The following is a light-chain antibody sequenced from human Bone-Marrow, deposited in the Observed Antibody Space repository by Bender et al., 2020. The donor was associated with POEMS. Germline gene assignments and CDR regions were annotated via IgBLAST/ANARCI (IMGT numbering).Light chain of an antibody. J-gene: IGLJ3*02. CDR2: SSH. CDR3: CSYASARM. CDR1: SSNIGAHA. Sequence: QSVLTQPPSASGTPGQRVTISCSGGSSNIGAHAVNWYQHLPGTAPKLLIYSSHRRPSEVPDRFSGSRSGTSASLAISGLQAADEAAYYCCSYASARMFGGGTKLTVL. V-gene: IGLV1-44*01.